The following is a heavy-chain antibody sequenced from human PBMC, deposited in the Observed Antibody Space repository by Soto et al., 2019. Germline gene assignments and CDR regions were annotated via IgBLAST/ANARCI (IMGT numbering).Heavy chain of an antibody. CDR1: GGSISSYY. J-gene: IGHJ3*02. V-gene: IGHV4-59*01. CDR2: IYYGGST. Sequence: SETLSLTCTVCGGSISSYYWSWIRQPPGKGLEWIGYIYYGGSTNYNPSLKSRVTISVDTSKNQFSLKLSSVTAADTAVYYCARDGEYCSGGSCFWAFDIWGQGTMVTVSS. D-gene: IGHD2-15*01. CDR3: ARDGEYCSGGSCFWAFDI.